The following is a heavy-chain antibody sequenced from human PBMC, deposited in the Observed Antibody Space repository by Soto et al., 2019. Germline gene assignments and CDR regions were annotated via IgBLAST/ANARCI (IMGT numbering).Heavy chain of an antibody. J-gene: IGHJ5*02. CDR3: ARDSVAARPGWFAP. D-gene: IGHD6-6*01. CDR1: GYTFTTYA. V-gene: IGHV1-18*01. Sequence: QVQLVQSGPEVKRPGASVKVSCKASGYTFTTYAINWVRQAPGQGLEWMGWISVYNGNTNYAQNFQGRVTMTTDTSTSTAYMELRSLRSDDTAVYYCARDSVAARPGWFAPWGQGTLVTVSS. CDR2: ISVYNGNT.